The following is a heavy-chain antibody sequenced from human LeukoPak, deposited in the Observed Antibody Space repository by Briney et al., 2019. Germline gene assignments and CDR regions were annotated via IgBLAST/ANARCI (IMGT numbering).Heavy chain of an antibody. D-gene: IGHD2-21*01. CDR3: ARHAYCGGDCLEYFQH. J-gene: IGHJ1*01. Sequence: PSETLSLTCTVSGGSISSYYWSWIRQPPGKGLEWIGSIYYSGSTYYNPSLKSRVTISVDTSMNQFSLKLSSVTAADTAVYYCARHAYCGGDCLEYFQHWGQGTLVTVSS. V-gene: IGHV4-59*05. CDR2: IYYSGST. CDR1: GGSISSYY.